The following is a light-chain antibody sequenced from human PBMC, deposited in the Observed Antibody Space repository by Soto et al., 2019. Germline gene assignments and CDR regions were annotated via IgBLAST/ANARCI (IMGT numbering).Light chain of an antibody. CDR2: DAS. CDR3: HQYNSWPRT. V-gene: IGKV3-15*01. Sequence: EIELTQSPGTLSLSPGKRVTLSCRASQSASTNLAWYQQKPGQAPRLLIYDASTRATGIPARFSGGGSGTEFTLTINTLQSEDFAIYFCHQYNSWPRTFGQGTKLEIK. J-gene: IGKJ2*01. CDR1: QSASTN.